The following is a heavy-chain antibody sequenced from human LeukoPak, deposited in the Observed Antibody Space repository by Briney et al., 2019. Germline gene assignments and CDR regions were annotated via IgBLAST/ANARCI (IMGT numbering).Heavy chain of an antibody. CDR3: GLSGNSYYYYMDV. J-gene: IGHJ6*03. CDR1: GGTFRTFA. V-gene: IGHV1-69*13. CDR2: IIPIFGIP. D-gene: IGHD6-25*01. Sequence: SVKVSCKASGGTFRTFAISWVRQAPGQGLEWMGGIIPIFGIPDSAQKFQGRLTITADESTTTAYMELSSLRSDDTAIYYCGLSGNSYYYYMDVWGKGTTVTISS.